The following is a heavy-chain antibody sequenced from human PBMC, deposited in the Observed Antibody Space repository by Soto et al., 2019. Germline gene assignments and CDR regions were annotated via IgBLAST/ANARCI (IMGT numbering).Heavy chain of an antibody. CDR1: GGSISSYY. V-gene: IGHV4-59*01. J-gene: IGHJ4*02. CDR2: IYYSGST. D-gene: IGHD3-10*01. Sequence: SETLSLTCTVSGGSISSYYWSWIRQPPGKGLEWIGYIYYSGSTNYNPSLKSRVTISVDTSKNQFSLKLSSVTAADTAVYYCASGGQDYGSGSYYNSNFDYWGQGTLVTVSS. CDR3: ASGGQDYGSGSYYNSNFDY.